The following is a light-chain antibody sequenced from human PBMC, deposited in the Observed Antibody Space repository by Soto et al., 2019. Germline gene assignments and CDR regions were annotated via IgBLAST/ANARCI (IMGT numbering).Light chain of an antibody. Sequence: DIQLTQSPSFLSASVGDRVTITCRASQGIRTFLAWYLQKLGAAPKLLIYAASTLQSGVSLRFSGSGSGTEFTLTISSLQPEDVATYYCQHLNSYPRALAFGGGTKVEI. CDR3: QHLNSYPRALA. J-gene: IGKJ4*01. CDR2: AAS. CDR1: QGIRTF. V-gene: IGKV1-9*01.